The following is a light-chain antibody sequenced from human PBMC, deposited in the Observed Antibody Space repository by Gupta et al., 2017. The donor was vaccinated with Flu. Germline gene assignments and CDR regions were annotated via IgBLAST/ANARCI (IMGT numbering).Light chain of an antibody. CDR2: GVS. CDR3: SSYAGSNSWV. V-gene: IGLV2-8*01. J-gene: IGLJ3*02. Sequence: SVTISCSGTSSGIGGNTYVSWYQQQPGKAPKVLIYGVSKRPSGVPGRFSGSKSGNTASLTVSGLQAEDEADYYCSSYAGSNSWVFGGGTKLTVL. CDR1: SSGIGGNTY.